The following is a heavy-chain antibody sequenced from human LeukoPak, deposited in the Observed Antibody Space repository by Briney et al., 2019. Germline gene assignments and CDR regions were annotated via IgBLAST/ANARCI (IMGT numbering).Heavy chain of an antibody. D-gene: IGHD4-17*01. CDR2: IDPNSGGT. Sequence: ASVKVSCKASGYTFSGYYIHWVRQAPGQGLEWMGWIDPNSGGTNYAQKFQDRFTMTRDTSISTAYMELSRLRSDDTAVYYCARGPIGGRYGDYVPFDYWGQGTLVTVSS. J-gene: IGHJ4*02. CDR3: ARGPIGGRYGDYVPFDY. V-gene: IGHV1-2*02. CDR1: GYTFSGYY.